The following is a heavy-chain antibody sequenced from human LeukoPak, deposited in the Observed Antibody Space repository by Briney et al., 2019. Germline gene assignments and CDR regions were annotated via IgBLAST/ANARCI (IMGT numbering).Heavy chain of an antibody. Sequence: PSETLSLTCAVYGGSFSGYYWSWIRQPPGKGLEWIGEINHSGSTNYNPSLKSRVTISVDTSKNQFSLKLSSVTAADTAVYYCARSPRTVGAREGGSFDYWGQGTLVTVSS. CDR2: INHSGST. V-gene: IGHV4-34*01. J-gene: IGHJ4*02. CDR1: GGSFSGYY. CDR3: ARSPRTVGAREGGSFDY. D-gene: IGHD1-26*01.